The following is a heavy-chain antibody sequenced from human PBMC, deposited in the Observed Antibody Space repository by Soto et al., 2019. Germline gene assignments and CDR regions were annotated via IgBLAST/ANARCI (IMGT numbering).Heavy chain of an antibody. D-gene: IGHD2-15*01. J-gene: IGHJ6*02. CDR1: GFTFSSYG. Sequence: QVQLVESGGGVVQPGRSLRLSCAASGFTFSSYGMHWVRQAPGKGLEWVAVIWYDGSNKYYADSVKGRFTISRDNSKNTRYLQMNSLRAEDTAVYYCARDCRPYYYYGMDVWGQGTTVTVSS. V-gene: IGHV3-33*01. CDR3: ARDCRPYYYYGMDV. CDR2: IWYDGSNK.